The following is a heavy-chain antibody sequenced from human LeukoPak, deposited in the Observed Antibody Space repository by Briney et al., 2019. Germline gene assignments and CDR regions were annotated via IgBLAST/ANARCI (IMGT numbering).Heavy chain of an antibody. V-gene: IGHV4-30-4*07. CDR3: ARAVSPYYYMDV. CDR2: IYYSGST. J-gene: IGHJ6*03. CDR1: GGSISSGGYS. D-gene: IGHD2-8*01. Sequence: SETLSLTCAVSGGSISSGGYSWSWIRQPPGKGLEWIGYIYYSGSTYYNPSLKSRVTISVDTSKNQFSLKLSSVTAADTAVYYCARAVSPYYYMDVWGKGTTATVSS.